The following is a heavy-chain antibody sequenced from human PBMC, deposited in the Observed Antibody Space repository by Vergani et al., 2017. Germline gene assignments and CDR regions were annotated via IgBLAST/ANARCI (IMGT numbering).Heavy chain of an antibody. V-gene: IGHV3-21*01. CDR3: ARDYTAFGELYEYYYYYMDV. CDR2: ISSSSSYI. D-gene: IGHD3-10*01. CDR1: GFTFSSYS. Sequence: EVQLVESGGGLVKPGGSLRLSCAASGFTFSSYSMNWVRQAPGTGLEWVSSISSSSSYIYYADSVKGRFTLSRDNAKNSLYLQMNSLRAEDTAVYYCARDYTAFGELYEYYYYYMDVWGKGTTVTVSS. J-gene: IGHJ6*03.